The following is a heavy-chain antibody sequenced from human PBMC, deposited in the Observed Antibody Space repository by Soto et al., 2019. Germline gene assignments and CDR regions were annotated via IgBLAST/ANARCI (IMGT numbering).Heavy chain of an antibody. V-gene: IGHV4-39*01. D-gene: IGHD3-10*01. J-gene: IGHJ6*03. CDR3: ARHVVGVKYYNMDG. CDR2: IYYSGNT. Sequence: SETLSLTCTVSGDSIDSSPFYWGLIRQSPGKGLEWMGTIYYSGNTYYTPSLKRRVALSVDTSKNQFSLRLTSVTAADTATYYCARHVVGVKYYNMDGWGKGTTVTVSS. CDR1: GDSIDSSPFY.